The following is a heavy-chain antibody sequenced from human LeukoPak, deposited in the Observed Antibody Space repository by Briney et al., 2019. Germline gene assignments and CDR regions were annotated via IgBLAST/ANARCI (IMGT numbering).Heavy chain of an antibody. V-gene: IGHV3-23*01. J-gene: IGHJ4*02. CDR1: GFPFSSHG. CDR3: AHGAMYQLDY. CDR2: IIGGAGST. D-gene: IGHD2-2*01. Sequence: GGTLRLSCAASGFPFSSHGMSWVRQAPGKGLEWVSGIIGGAGSTYYADSVKGRFTVSGDNSKNTLFLQMNSLRAEDTAVYYCAHGAMYQLDYWGQGTLVIVSS.